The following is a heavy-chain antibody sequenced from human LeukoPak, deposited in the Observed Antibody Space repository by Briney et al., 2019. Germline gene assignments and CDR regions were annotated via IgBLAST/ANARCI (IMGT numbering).Heavy chain of an antibody. CDR1: GFTFSSYE. D-gene: IGHD6-19*01. CDR3: ARDSGSSSGWPYYYYMDV. J-gene: IGHJ6*03. V-gene: IGHV3-48*03. Sequence: GGSLRLSCAASGFTFSSYEMNWVRQAPGKGLEWVSYISSSGSTIYYADSVKGRFTISRDNAKNSLYLQMNSLRAEDTAVYYCARDSGSSSGWPYYYYMDVWGKGTTVTVSS. CDR2: ISSSGSTI.